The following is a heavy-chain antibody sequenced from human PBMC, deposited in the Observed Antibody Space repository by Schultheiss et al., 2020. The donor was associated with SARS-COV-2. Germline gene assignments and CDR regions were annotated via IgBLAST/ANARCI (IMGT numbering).Heavy chain of an antibody. CDR1: GFTFSSYG. D-gene: IGHD4-17*01. CDR3: ARDQDYGWFDP. Sequence: GGSLRLSCAASGFTFSSYGMHWVRQAPGKGPVWVSRVNMDGMNTDYADSVKGRFTISRDNAKNTLYLQMNSLRAEDTAVYYCARDQDYGWFDPWGQGTLVTVSS. V-gene: IGHV3-74*01. CDR2: VNMDGMNT. J-gene: IGHJ5*02.